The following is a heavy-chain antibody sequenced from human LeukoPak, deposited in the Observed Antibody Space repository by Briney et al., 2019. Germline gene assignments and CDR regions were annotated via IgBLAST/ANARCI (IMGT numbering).Heavy chain of an antibody. CDR1: GGSISSYY. CDR3: ARGDPIAGVNFDY. J-gene: IGHJ4*02. Sequence: PSETLSLTCTVSGGSISSYYWSWIRQPPGKGLEWIGYIYYSGSTNYNPSLKSRVTISVDTSKNQFSLKLSSVTAADTAVYYCARGDPIAGVNFDYWGQGTLVTVSS. D-gene: IGHD2-21*02. V-gene: IGHV4-59*01. CDR2: IYYSGST.